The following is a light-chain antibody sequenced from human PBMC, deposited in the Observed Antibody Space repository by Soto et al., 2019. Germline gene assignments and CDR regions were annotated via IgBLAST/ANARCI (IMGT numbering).Light chain of an antibody. Sequence: FVLTQSPATLSLSPGERATLSCRASQSVSSNLAWYQQKPGQAPRLLIYGASTRATGIPARFSGSGSGTEFTLTISSLQSEDFAVYYCQQYNNWPRVTFGQGTRLAVK. V-gene: IGKV3-15*01. CDR1: QSVSSN. CDR2: GAS. CDR3: QQYNNWPRVT. J-gene: IGKJ5*01.